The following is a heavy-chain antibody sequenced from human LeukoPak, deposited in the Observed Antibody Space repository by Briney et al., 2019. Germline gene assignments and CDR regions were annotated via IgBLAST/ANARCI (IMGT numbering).Heavy chain of an antibody. V-gene: IGHV3-11*01. D-gene: IGHD3-3*01. CDR1: GFTSSDYY. CDR3: AKDQMGLRFLEWLSPFDY. CDR2: ISSSGSTI. J-gene: IGHJ4*02. Sequence: GGSLRLSCAASGFTSSDYYMSWIRQAPGKGLEWVSYISSSGSTIYYADSVKGRFTISRDNAKNSLYLQMNSLRAEDTAVYYCAKDQMGLRFLEWLSPFDYWGQGTLVTVSS.